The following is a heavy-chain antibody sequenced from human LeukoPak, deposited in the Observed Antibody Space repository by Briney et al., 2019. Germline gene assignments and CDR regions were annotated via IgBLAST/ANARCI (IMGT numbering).Heavy chain of an antibody. Sequence: PGRPLRLSCAASGFTFSSNGMHWVRQAPGKGLEWVAVIWYDGSNKHYVDSVKGRFTISRDNSKNTLYLQMNSLRAEDTAVYYCAKGGESDYGDHFDYWGQGTLVTVSS. CDR1: GFTFSSNG. V-gene: IGHV3-33*06. D-gene: IGHD4-17*01. J-gene: IGHJ4*02. CDR2: IWYDGSNK. CDR3: AKGGESDYGDHFDY.